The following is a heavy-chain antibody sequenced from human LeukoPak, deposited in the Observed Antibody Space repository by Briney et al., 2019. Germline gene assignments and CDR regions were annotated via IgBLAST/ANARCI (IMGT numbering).Heavy chain of an antibody. CDR1: GGSISSSSYC. Sequence: SETLSLTCTVSGGSISSSSYCWGWIRQPPGKGLEWIGSIYYSGSTYYNPSLKSRVTISVDTSKNQFSLKLSSVTAADTAVYYCARLPVVAAIPNFDYWGQGTLVTVSS. D-gene: IGHD2-15*01. J-gene: IGHJ4*02. CDR2: IYYSGST. V-gene: IGHV4-39*01. CDR3: ARLPVVAAIPNFDY.